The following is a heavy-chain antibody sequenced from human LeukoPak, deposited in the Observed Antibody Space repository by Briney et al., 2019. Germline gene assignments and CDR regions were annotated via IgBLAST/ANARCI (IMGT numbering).Heavy chain of an antibody. CDR3: ARQADTAMLIWSFTDY. CDR1: GFTFSSYS. Sequence: GGSLRLSCAASGFTFSSYSLTWVRQAPGKGLEWVSSISSSSSYIYYADSVKGRFTISRDNAKNSLYLQMNSPRAEDTALYYCARQADTAMLIWSFTDYWGQGTLVTVSS. D-gene: IGHD5-18*01. CDR2: ISSSSSYI. V-gene: IGHV3-21*01. J-gene: IGHJ4*02.